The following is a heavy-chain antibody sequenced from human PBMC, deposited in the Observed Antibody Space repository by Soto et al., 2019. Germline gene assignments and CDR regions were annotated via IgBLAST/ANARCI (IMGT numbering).Heavy chain of an antibody. V-gene: IGHV1-69*01. CDR2: IIPIFGTT. CDR1: GGTFNSYT. CDR3: ARVYCSSTTCYDFGWFDP. J-gene: IGHJ5*02. Sequence: QVQLVQSGAEVKKPGSSVKVSCKASGGTFNSYTISWVRQAPGQGLEWMGGIIPIFGTTRYAQKFQGRVTITADESTNTVYMELSSLRSGDTAMYFCARVYCSSTTCYDFGWFDPWAREPWSPSPQ. D-gene: IGHD2-2*01.